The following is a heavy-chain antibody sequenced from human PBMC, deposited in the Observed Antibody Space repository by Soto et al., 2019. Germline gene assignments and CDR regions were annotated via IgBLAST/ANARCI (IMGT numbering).Heavy chain of an antibody. J-gene: IGHJ5*02. CDR2: IIPIFGTA. CDR1: GGTFSSYA. D-gene: IGHD6-13*01. V-gene: IGHV1-69*13. Sequence: ASVKVSCKASGGTFSSYAISWVRQAPGQGLEWMGGIIPIFGTANYAQKFQGRVTITADESTSTAYMELSSLRSEDTAVYYCARDLFSIRDTTPYSSSWSNWFDPWGQGTLVTVSS. CDR3: ARDLFSIRDTTPYSSSWSNWFDP.